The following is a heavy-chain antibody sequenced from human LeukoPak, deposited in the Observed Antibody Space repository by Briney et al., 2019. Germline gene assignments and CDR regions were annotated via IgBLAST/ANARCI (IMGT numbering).Heavy chain of an antibody. CDR1: GDSVSSNSAA. J-gene: IGHJ3*02. Sequence: SQTLSLTYAISGDSVSSNSAAWNWIRQSPSRGLEWLGRTYYRSKWYNDYAVSVKSRITINPDTSKNQFSLQLNSVTPEDTAVYYCARETTDYWAYLDAFDIWGQGTMVTVSS. D-gene: IGHD2-15*01. CDR3: ARETTDYWAYLDAFDI. V-gene: IGHV6-1*01. CDR2: TYYRSKWYN.